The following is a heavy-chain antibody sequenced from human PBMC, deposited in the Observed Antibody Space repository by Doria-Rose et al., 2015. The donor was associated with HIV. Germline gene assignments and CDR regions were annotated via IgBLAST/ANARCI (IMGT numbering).Heavy chain of an antibody. V-gene: IGHV2-26*01. D-gene: IGHD6-13*01. CDR3: ARIKSSRWYHKYYFDF. CDR2: NFSDDER. CDR1: GVSLSSPGMG. Sequence: QITLKESGPVLVKPTETLTLTCTVSGVSLSSPGMGVSWIRQPPGKALEWLGNNFSDDERYYKTSLKSRLTISRGTSKSQVVLTMTDMDPVDTATYYCARIKSSRWYHKYYFDFWGQGTLVIVSA. J-gene: IGHJ4*02.